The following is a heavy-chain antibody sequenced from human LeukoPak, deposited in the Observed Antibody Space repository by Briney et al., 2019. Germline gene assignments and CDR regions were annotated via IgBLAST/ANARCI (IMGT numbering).Heavy chain of an antibody. CDR1: GFTFSSYS. Sequence: PGGSLRLSCAASGFTFSSYSMNWVRQAPGKGLEWVSSISSSSSYIYYADSVKGRFTISRDNAKNSLYLQMNSLRAVDTAVYYCARGELPSYYFDCWGQGTLVTVSS. CDR3: ARGELPSYYFDC. D-gene: IGHD1-26*01. J-gene: IGHJ4*02. V-gene: IGHV3-21*01. CDR2: ISSSSSYI.